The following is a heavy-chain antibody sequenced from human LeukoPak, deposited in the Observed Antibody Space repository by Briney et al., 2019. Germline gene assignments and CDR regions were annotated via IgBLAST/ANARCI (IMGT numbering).Heavy chain of an antibody. J-gene: IGHJ6*02. CDR1: GYTFTSYY. V-gene: IGHV1-46*01. CDR2: INPSGSST. D-gene: IGHD3-3*01. CDR3: ARVLGYYDFWSGYYINGMDV. Sequence: ASVKVSCKASGYTFTSYYMHWVRQAPGQGLEWMGIINPSGSSTSYAQKFQGRVTMTRDTSTSTVYMELSSLRSEDTAVYYCARVLGYYDFWSGYYINGMDVWGQGTTVTVSS.